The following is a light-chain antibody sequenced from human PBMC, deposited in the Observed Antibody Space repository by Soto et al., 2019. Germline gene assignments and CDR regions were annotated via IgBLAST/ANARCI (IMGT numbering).Light chain of an antibody. V-gene: IGLV2-11*01. J-gene: IGLJ3*02. Sequence: QSALTQPRSVSGSPGQSVTISCTGTSSDVGGYNYVSWYQQHPGKAPKLMIYDVSKWPSGVPDRFSGSKSGNTASLTISGLQAEDEADYDCCSYAVNSLWVFGGGTKLTVL. CDR3: CSYAVNSLWV. CDR2: DVS. CDR1: SSDVGGYNY.